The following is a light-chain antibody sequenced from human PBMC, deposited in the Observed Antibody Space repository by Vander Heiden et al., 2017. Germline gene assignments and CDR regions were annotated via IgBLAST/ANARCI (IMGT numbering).Light chain of an antibody. CDR3: QAWDSSTEDVV. V-gene: IGLV3-1*01. CDR1: KLGHKY. Sequence: SYELTQPPSVSVSPGQTASIPCSGDKLGHKYACWYQQKPGQSPVLVIYQDSKRPSGIPERFSGSNSGNTATLTISGTQAMAEADYYCQAWDSSTEDVVFGGGTKLTVL. J-gene: IGLJ2*01. CDR2: QDS.